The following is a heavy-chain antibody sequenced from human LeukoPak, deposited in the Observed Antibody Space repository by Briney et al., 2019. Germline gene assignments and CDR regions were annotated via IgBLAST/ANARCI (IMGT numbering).Heavy chain of an antibody. V-gene: IGHV4-61*02. D-gene: IGHD4-17*01. CDR1: GGSISSGSYY. CDR2: IYTSGST. J-gene: IGHJ4*02. CDR3: ARGSPYGDYVDY. Sequence: SETLSLTCTVSGGSISSGSYYWSWIRQPAGKGLEWIGRIYTSGSTNYNPSLKSRVTISVDTSKNQFSLKLSSVTAADTAVYYCARGSPYGDYVDYWGQGTLVTVSS.